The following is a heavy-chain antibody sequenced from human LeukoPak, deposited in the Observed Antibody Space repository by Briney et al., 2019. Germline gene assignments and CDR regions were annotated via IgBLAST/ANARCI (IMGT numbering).Heavy chain of an antibody. J-gene: IGHJ4*02. Sequence: PSETLSLTCTVSGASVSSGSYYWNWLRQPAGRGLEWIGRIYTSGRTDYNPSLKGRVTVSLDTSKNQFSLKLTSMTAADTAVYYCARTYYGSGMGFDSWGQGTLVTVSS. V-gene: IGHV4-61*02. CDR2: IYTSGRT. CDR1: GASVSSGSYY. CDR3: ARTYYGSGMGFDS. D-gene: IGHD3-10*01.